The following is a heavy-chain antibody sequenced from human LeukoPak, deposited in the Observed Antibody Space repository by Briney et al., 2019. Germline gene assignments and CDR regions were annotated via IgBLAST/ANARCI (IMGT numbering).Heavy chain of an antibody. J-gene: IGHJ6*03. CDR2: IYTSGST. D-gene: IGHD6-13*01. CDR3: ARAFGGSSSWSDYYYYYMDV. CDR1: GGSISSYY. Sequence: KPSETLSLTCTVSGGSISSYYWSWIRQPAGKGLEWIGRIYTSGSTNYNPSLKSRVTMSVDTSKNQFSLKLSCVTAADTAVYYCARAFGGSSSWSDYYYYYMDVWGKGTTVTVSS. V-gene: IGHV4-4*07.